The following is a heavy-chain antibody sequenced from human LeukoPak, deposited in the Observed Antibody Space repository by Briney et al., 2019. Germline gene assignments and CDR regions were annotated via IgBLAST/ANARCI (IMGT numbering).Heavy chain of an antibody. J-gene: IGHJ3*02. CDR1: VGTFSRYA. Sequence: SVKVSCKPSVGTFSRYAISRVRQAPGQGLEWMGGIIPIFGTANYAQKFQGRVTITADESTSTAYMELSSLRSEDTAVYYCARDSYCGGDCYFYAFDIWGQGTMVTVSS. D-gene: IGHD2-21*02. CDR3: ARDSYCGGDCYFYAFDI. CDR2: IIPIFGTA. V-gene: IGHV1-69*13.